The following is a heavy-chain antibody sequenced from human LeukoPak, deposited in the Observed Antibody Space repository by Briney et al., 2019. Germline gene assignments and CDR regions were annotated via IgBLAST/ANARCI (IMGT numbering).Heavy chain of an antibody. Sequence: GASVKVSCKASGYTFTGYYMHWVRQAPGQGLEWMGWINPNSGGTNYAQKFQGWVTMTRDTSISTAYMELSRLRSDDTAVYYCAREHPVAARLLGYWGQGTLVTVSS. CDR2: INPNSGGT. D-gene: IGHD6-6*01. V-gene: IGHV1-2*04. J-gene: IGHJ4*02. CDR3: AREHPVAARLLGY. CDR1: GYTFTGYY.